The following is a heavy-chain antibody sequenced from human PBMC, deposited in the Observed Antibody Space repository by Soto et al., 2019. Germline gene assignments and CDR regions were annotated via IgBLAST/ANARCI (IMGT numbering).Heavy chain of an antibody. V-gene: IGHV3-23*01. CDR1: GFTFSSYD. CDR3: AKESTVGSPGYYFDS. Sequence: EVELLESGGDLVQPGGSLRLSCAASGFTFSSYDMNWVRQAPGKGLEWVSAIGVYANTYYADSVKGRFTISRDDSRNTGPLQMNSLRVDDTAVDYCAKESTVGSPGYYFDSWGQGTLVTVSS. D-gene: IGHD1-26*01. J-gene: IGHJ4*02. CDR2: IGVYANT.